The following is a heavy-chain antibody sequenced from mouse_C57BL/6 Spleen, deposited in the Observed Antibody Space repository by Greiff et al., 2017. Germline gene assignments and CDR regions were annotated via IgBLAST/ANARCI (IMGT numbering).Heavy chain of an antibody. J-gene: IGHJ2*01. D-gene: IGHD1-1*01. CDR1: GYTFTSYG. Sequence: VQLQQSGAELARPGASVKLSCKASGYTFTSYGISWVKQRTGQGLEWIGEIYPRSGNTYYTEKFQGKATLTATTSSSTAYMELRRLTSEDSAVYFCAKLFITTVVATSLDYGGQGTTLTVSS. CDR2: IYPRSGNT. V-gene: IGHV1-81*01. CDR3: AKLFITTVVATSLDY.